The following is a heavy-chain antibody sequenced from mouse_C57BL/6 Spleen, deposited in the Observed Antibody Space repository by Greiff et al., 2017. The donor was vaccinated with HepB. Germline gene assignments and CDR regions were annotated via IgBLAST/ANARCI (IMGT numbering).Heavy chain of an antibody. V-gene: IGHV1-61*01. J-gene: IGHJ2*01. Sequence: VQLQQPGAELVRPGSSVKLSCKASGYTFTSYWMDWVKQRPGQGLEWIGNIYPSDSETHYNQKFKDKATLTVDKSSSTAYMQLSSLTSEDSAVYYCARETYYVDYWGQGTTLTVSS. CDR2: IYPSDSET. CDR1: GYTFTSYW. CDR3: ARETYYVDY.